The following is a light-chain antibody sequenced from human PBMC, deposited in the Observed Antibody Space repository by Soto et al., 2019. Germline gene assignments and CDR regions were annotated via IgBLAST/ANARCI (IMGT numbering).Light chain of an antibody. J-gene: IGKJ1*01. V-gene: IGKV3-15*01. CDR1: QSVSSN. CDR3: QQYNNRWT. CDR2: RAS. Sequence: EIVMTQSPATLSVSPGERATLSCRASQSVSSNLAWYQQKPGQAPRLLIYRASTRATGLPARFSGSGSGTEFTLTISSLQSEDFAVYYCQQYNNRWTFGPGTKVDIK.